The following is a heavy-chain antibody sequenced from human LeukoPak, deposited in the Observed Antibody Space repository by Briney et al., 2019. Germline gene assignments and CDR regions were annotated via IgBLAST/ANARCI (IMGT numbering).Heavy chain of an antibody. J-gene: IGHJ4*02. CDR2: IWFDGSNK. D-gene: IGHD2-2*01. Sequence: GGSLRLSCAASGFTFSTYGMHWLRQAPGRGLEWVAVIWFDGSNKYNADYVRGRFTISRDNSKNTLYLEMNSLRDEDTAVYCCAKASGRYCSSTRCQAPLDYWGQGTLVTVSS. CDR1: GFTFSTYG. CDR3: AKASGRYCSSTRCQAPLDY. V-gene: IGHV3-33*06.